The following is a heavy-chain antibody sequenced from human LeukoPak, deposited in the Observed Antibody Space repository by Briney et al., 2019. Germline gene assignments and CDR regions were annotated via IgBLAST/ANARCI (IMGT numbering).Heavy chain of an antibody. CDR1: GGSISDYY. CDR3: ARVCGGDCYPLGFDP. CDR2: IYYSGST. V-gene: IGHV4-59*01. D-gene: IGHD2-21*02. Sequence: SETLSLTCTVSGGSISDYYWSWIRQPPGKGLEWIGYIYYSGSTNYNPSLKSRVTISVDTSKNKFSLKLRSVTAADTAVYYCARVCGGDCYPLGFDPWGQGTLVTVSS. J-gene: IGHJ5*02.